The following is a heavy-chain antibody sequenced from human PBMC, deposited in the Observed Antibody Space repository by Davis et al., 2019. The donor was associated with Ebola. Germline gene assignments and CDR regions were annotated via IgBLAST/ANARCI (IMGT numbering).Heavy chain of an antibody. J-gene: IGHJ6*03. D-gene: IGHD3-10*01. V-gene: IGHV4-34*01. CDR2: INASEEI. Sequence: PSETLSLTCAVFGGSLSGDFWSWIRQPPGKGLEWIGEINASEEINQTPSLMSRVTISIDTSKNQFSLNLNSVTAADTAVYYCARRICYCSGTYDDWYTYCYMDVWGTGTSVTVSS. CDR1: GGSLSGDF. CDR3: ARRICYCSGTYDDWYTYCYMDV.